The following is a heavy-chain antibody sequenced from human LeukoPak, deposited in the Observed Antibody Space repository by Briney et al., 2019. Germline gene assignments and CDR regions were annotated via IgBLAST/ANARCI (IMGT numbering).Heavy chain of an antibody. Sequence: GGSLRLSCVASGFTFSSYGMHWVRQAPGKGLEWVAVISYDGSNKYYADSVKGRFTISRDNSKNTLYLQMNSLRAEDTAVYYCAKVRYCSSTSCYTAFDYWGQGTLVTVSS. CDR3: AKVRYCSSTSCYTAFDY. CDR2: ISYDGSNK. D-gene: IGHD2-2*02. V-gene: IGHV3-30*18. CDR1: GFTFSSYG. J-gene: IGHJ4*02.